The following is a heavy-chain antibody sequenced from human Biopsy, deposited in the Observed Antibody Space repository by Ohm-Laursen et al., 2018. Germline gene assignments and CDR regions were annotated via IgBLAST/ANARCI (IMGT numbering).Heavy chain of an antibody. D-gene: IGHD1-1*01. CDR3: AADINVWNVNY. CDR1: GYTVTEYY. CDR2: FTPKNGKT. V-gene: IGHV1-24*01. J-gene: IGHJ4*01. Sequence: ASVKVSCKASGYTVTEYYMHWVRQAPGKGLEGMGGFTPKNGKTIYAQKFQGRVTMTEDTSTDTAYMELSSLRSEDTAVYYCAADINVWNVNYWGHGTQVTVSS.